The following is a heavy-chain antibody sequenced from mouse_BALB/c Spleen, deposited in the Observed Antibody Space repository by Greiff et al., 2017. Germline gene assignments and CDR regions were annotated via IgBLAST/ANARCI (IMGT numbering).Heavy chain of an antibody. CDR3: ARWDY. CDR1: GYTFTSYW. V-gene: IGHV1S81*02. J-gene: IGHJ2*01. CDR2: INPSNGRT. Sequence: VQLQQPGAELVKPGASVKLSCKASGYTFTSYWMHWVKQRPGQGLEWIGEINPSNGRTNYNEKFKSKATLTVDKSSSTAYMQLSSLTSEDSAVYYCARWDYWGQGTTLTVSS.